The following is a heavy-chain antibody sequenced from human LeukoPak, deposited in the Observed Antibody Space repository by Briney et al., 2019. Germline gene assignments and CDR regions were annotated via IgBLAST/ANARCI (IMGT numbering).Heavy chain of an antibody. J-gene: IGHJ1*01. Sequence: GASVKVSCKASGYTFAGYYMHWVRQAPGQGLEWMGWINPNSGGTNYAQKFQGRVTMTRDTSISTAYMELSRLRSDDTAVYYCAREVGDYYDSSGLQGFQHWGQGTLVTVSS. CDR3: AREVGDYYDSSGLQGFQH. CDR1: GYTFAGYY. V-gene: IGHV1-2*02. CDR2: INPNSGGT. D-gene: IGHD3-22*01.